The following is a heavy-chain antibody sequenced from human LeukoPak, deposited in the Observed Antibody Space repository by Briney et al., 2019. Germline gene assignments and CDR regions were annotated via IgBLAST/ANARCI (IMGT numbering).Heavy chain of an antibody. Sequence: SETLSLTCSISGDPGSISGYHWSWIRQSPEKGLEWIGYIFYSGSTSYNPFLRSRVTISVDTSKNQFSLKLSSVTAADTAVYYCARLTARGGDTAMVVDYWGQGTLVTVSS. CDR3: ARLTARGGDTAMVVDY. J-gene: IGHJ4*02. CDR2: IFYSGST. D-gene: IGHD5-18*01. CDR1: GDPGSISGYH. V-gene: IGHV4-59*08.